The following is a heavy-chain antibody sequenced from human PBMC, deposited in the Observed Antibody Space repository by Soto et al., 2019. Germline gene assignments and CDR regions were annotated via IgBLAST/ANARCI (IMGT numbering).Heavy chain of an antibody. D-gene: IGHD3-10*01. CDR2: IYYSGST. V-gene: IGHV4-61*05. CDR1: GDTISTGGYT. CDR3: ARHLYGSGERFDP. J-gene: IGHJ5*02. Sequence: SETLSLTCDVSGDTISTGGYTWAWIRQPPGKGLEWIGYIYYSGSTNYNPSLKSRVTISVDTSKNQFSLKLSSVTAADTAVYYCARHLYGSGERFDPWGQGTLVTVSS.